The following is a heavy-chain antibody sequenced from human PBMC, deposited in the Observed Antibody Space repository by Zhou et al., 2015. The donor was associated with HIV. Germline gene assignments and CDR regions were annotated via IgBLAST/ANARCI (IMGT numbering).Heavy chain of an antibody. CDR1: GYTFTSYD. CDR3: ARDFNFGYGSGSGRPD. Sequence: QVQLVQSGAEVKKPGASVKVSCKTSGYTFTSYDINWVRQATGQGLEWIGWMNPKNGNSGYAQKFQGRVTITADESTSTAYMELSSLRSEDTAVYYCARDFNFGYGSGSGRPDWGQGTLVTVSS. V-gene: IGHV1-8*01. CDR2: MNPKNGNS. D-gene: IGHD3-10*01. J-gene: IGHJ4*02.